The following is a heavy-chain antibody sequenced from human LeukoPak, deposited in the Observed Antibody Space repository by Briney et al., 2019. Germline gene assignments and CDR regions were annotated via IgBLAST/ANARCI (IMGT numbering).Heavy chain of an antibody. V-gene: IGHV1-2*02. CDR2: INPNSGGT. D-gene: IGHD1-26*01. Sequence: RASVKVSCKASGYTFTGYYMHWVRQAPGQGLEWMGWINPNSGGTNYAQKFQGRVTMTRDTSISTAYMELSRLRSDDTAVYYRARDLHPHRWELLRNAFDIWGQGTMVTVSS. J-gene: IGHJ3*02. CDR3: ARDLHPHRWELLRNAFDI. CDR1: GYTFTGYY.